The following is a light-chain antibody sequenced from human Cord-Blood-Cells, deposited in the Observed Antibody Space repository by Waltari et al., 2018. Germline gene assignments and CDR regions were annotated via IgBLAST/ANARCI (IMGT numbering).Light chain of an antibody. Sequence: EIVLTQSPGPLSLSPGDRATLSCRARQSVSSSYLAWYQQKPGQAPRLLIYGASSRATGIPDRFSGSGSGTDFTLTISRLDPEDFAVYYCQQYGSSITFGQGTRLEIK. CDR1: QSVSSSY. CDR3: QQYGSSIT. J-gene: IGKJ5*01. V-gene: IGKV3-20*01. CDR2: GAS.